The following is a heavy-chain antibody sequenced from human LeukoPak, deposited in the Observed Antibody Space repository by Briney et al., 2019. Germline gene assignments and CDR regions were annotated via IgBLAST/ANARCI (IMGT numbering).Heavy chain of an antibody. CDR1: GFTFSDYY. CDR2: ISSSGSTI. Sequence: GGSLRLSRAASGFTFSDYYMSWIRQAPGKGLEWVSYISSSGSTIYYADSVKGRFTISRDNAKNSLYLQMNSLRAEDTAVYYCAIRREGNMAWGDGMDVWGQGTTVTVSS. D-gene: IGHD3-16*01. J-gene: IGHJ6*02. V-gene: IGHV3-11*01. CDR3: AIRREGNMAWGDGMDV.